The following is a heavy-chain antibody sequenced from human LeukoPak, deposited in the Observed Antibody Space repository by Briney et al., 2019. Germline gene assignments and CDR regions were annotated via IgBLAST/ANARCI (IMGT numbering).Heavy chain of an antibody. CDR3: ARDRGRYYDSSGYYYVADY. V-gene: IGHV1-69*05. CDR2: IIPIFGTA. J-gene: IGHJ4*02. Sequence: SVKVSCKASGGTFSSYAISWVRQAPGQGLEWMGGIIPIFGTANYAQKFQGRVTITTDESTSTAYMELSSLRSEDTAVYYCARDRGRYYDSSGYYYVADYWGQETLVTVSS. CDR1: GGTFSSYA. D-gene: IGHD3-22*01.